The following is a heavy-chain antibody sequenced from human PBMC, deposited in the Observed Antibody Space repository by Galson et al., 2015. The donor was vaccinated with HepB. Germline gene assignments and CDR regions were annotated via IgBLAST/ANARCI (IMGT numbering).Heavy chain of an antibody. CDR1: GFAFSDHY. V-gene: IGHV3-11*01. CDR3: ARVPLRDFLTGYCDY. CDR2: ISSSSSTI. Sequence: SLRLSCAASGFAFSDHYMTWIRQAPGKGLEWLSYISSSSSTIYYADSVRGRFTISRDNAKNSLYLQMNSLRAEDTAVYYCARVPLRDFLTGYCDYWGQGTLVTVSS. D-gene: IGHD3-9*01. J-gene: IGHJ4*02.